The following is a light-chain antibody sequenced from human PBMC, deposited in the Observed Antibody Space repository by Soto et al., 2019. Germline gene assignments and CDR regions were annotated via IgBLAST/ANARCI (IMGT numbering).Light chain of an antibody. J-gene: IGKJ1*01. CDR1: QTVSSN. V-gene: IGKV3-15*01. CDR2: GES. Sequence: EIVMAQSPATLSVSPGERATLSCRASQTVSSNLAWYQQKPGQAPRLLIFGESTRATGIPARFSGSGSGTELTLTISRLQSEDFALYYCQQYNNWPRTCGQGTKVDIK. CDR3: QQYNNWPRT.